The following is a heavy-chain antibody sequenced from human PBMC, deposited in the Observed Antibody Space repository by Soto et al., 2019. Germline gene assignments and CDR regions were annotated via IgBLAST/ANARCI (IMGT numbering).Heavy chain of an antibody. V-gene: IGHV3-74*01. CDR2: ISGGGGT. D-gene: IGHD2-2*01. CDR1: GFDFSTYW. CDR3: ARGVGYCSSTSCYYDY. Sequence: GGSLRLSCAASGFDFSTYWMPWVRQAPGKGLVWVSRISGGGGTTYADSVEGRFTISRDNAKNSLYLQMNSLRAEDTAVYYCARGVGYCSSTSCYYDYWGQGT. J-gene: IGHJ4*02.